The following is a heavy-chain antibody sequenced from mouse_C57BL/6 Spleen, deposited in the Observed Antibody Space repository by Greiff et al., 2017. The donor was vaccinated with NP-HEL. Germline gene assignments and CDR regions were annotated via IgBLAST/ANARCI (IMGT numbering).Heavy chain of an antibody. Sequence: EVMLMESGEGLVKPGGSLKLSCAASGFTFSSYAMSWVRQTPEKRLEWVAYISSGGDYIYYADTVKGRFTISSDNARNTLYLQMSSLKSEDTAMYYDTRGGYYEAYWGQGTLGTVSA. CDR1: GFTFSSYA. CDR2: ISSGGDYI. D-gene: IGHD2-3*01. V-gene: IGHV5-9-1*02. J-gene: IGHJ3*01. CDR3: TRGGYYEAY.